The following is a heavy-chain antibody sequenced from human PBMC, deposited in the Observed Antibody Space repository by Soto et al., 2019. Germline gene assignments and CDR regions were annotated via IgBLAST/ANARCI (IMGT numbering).Heavy chain of an antibody. V-gene: IGHV1-2*04. CDR3: ARDRDGYHAFDI. CDR1: GYSFTDYK. CDR2: INPNSGGT. D-gene: IGHD5-12*01. J-gene: IGHJ3*02. Sequence: ASVKVSCKTSGYSFTDYKLHWVRQAPGQGLEWMGWINPNSGGTNYAQKFQGWVTMTRDTSISTAYMELSRLRSDDTAVYYCARDRDGYHAFDIWGQGTMVTVSS.